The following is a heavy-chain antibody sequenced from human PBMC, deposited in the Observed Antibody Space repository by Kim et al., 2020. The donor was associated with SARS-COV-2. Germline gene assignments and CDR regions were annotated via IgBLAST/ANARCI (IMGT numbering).Heavy chain of an antibody. CDR3: ARPIAGWQSFVY. CDR2: IGGDGGTT. V-gene: IGHV3-23*01. J-gene: IGHJ4*02. CDR1: GFTFSSYV. D-gene: IGHD6-19*01. Sequence: GGSLRLSCAASGFTFSSYVMSWVRQAPGKGLEWVSAIGGDGGTTYYADSVKGRFTISRDNSKNTLYLQMNSLRAEDAAIYYCARPIAGWQSFVYWGQGT.